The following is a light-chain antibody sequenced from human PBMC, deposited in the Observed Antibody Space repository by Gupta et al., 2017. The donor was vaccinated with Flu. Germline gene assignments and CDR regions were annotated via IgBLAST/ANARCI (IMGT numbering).Light chain of an antibody. V-gene: IGLV2-8*01. CDR2: EVS. J-gene: IGLJ1*01. CDR3: SSYAGSNRV. Sequence: VTISCTATSSDVGGYNYVSWYQQHPGKAPKLIIYEVSKRPSGVPDRFSGSKSGNTASLTVSGLQAEDEADYYCSSYAGSNRVFGTGTKVTVL. CDR1: SSDVGGYNY.